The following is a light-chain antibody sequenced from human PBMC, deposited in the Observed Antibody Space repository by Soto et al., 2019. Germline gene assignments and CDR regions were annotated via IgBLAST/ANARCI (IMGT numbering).Light chain of an antibody. Sequence: QSVLPQPASVSGSPVQSITISCSGTSSDVINYNLVSWYQQHPGKAPKLLLYEVVKRPSGISNRFSGSTSANTASLTISGLQAEDEGDYYCCSSAGAITPHVFGTGTKVTVL. CDR3: CSSAGAITPHV. CDR2: EVV. CDR1: SSDVINYNL. V-gene: IGLV2-23*02. J-gene: IGLJ1*01.